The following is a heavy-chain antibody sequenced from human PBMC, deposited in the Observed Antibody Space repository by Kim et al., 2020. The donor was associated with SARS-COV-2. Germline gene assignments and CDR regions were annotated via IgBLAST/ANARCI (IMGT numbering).Heavy chain of an antibody. D-gene: IGHD3-10*01. J-gene: IGHJ4*02. Sequence: YADSVKDRFTIARENVRNTVYLQMNRLRAEETAVYFCARDAGSYEGYFDYWGQGTLVTVSS. V-gene: IGHV3-74*01. CDR3: ARDAGSYEGYFDY.